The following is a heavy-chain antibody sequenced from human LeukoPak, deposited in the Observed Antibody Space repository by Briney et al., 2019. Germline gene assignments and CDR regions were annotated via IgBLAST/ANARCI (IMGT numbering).Heavy chain of an antibody. V-gene: IGHV3-53*01. CDR2: IYSGENT. J-gene: IGHJ6*02. CDR3: ARAPPTVTKHGMDV. D-gene: IGHD4-17*01. CDR1: GLIVSSNY. Sequence: GGSLRLSCAASGLIVSSNYMSWVRQAPGKGLEWVSVIYSGENTYYADSVKGRFTISRDNSKNTLYLQMNSLRAEDTAVYYCARAPPTVTKHGMDVWGQGTTVTVS.